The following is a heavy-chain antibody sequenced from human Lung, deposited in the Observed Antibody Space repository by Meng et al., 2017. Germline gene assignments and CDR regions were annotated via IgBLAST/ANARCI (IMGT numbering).Heavy chain of an antibody. D-gene: IGHD4-17*01. Sequence: QGQLQESGPSLVKPSETLSLTCAVSGGSISSGNWWSWVRQPPGKGLEWIGEISHSGNTNYSPSFRGRVTMSVGRSRDQFSLELNSVTAADTAVYFCARNGAYCLHSWGQGTLVTVSS. CDR1: GGSISSGNW. V-gene: IGHV4-4*02. CDR3: ARNGAYCLHS. CDR2: ISHSGNT. J-gene: IGHJ4*02.